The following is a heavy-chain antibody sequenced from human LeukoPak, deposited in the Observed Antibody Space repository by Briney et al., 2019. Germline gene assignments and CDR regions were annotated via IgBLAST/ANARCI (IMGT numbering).Heavy chain of an antibody. D-gene: IGHD3-22*01. J-gene: IGHJ4*02. Sequence: GGSLRLSCAASGFTFYDYAMHWVRQAPGKGLEWVSGISWNSGSLGYADSVRGRFTISRDNAKNSLYLQMNSLRAEDTALYYCVKDGDTSGYYANLDYWGQGTLVAVSS. V-gene: IGHV3-9*01. CDR1: GFTFYDYA. CDR3: VKDGDTSGYYANLDY. CDR2: ISWNSGSL.